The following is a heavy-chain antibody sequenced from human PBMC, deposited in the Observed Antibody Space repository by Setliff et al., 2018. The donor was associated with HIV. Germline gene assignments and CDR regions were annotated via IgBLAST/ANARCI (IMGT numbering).Heavy chain of an antibody. Sequence: GGSLRLSCASSGFTFSSYPMTWVRQAPGKGLECVAVISGSGGDTYYADSVKGRFVISREKSKSTLYLQMNSLRAEDTAVYYCAKKTAAYTSGSWLHYWGQGTLVTVSS. CDR1: GFTFSSYP. CDR2: ISGSGGDT. D-gene: IGHD3-10*01. J-gene: IGHJ4*02. CDR3: AKKTAAYTSGSWLHY. V-gene: IGHV3-23*01.